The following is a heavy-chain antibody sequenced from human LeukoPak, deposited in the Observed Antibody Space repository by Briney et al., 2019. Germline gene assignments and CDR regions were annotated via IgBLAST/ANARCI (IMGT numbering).Heavy chain of an antibody. CDR1: GFTCSTYA. J-gene: IGHJ3*02. CDR3: ARRGAEVRAFEI. Sequence: PGGSLRLSCAASGFTCSTYAMSWVRQAPGMGPEWVSAIGPGGSTYYADSVKGRFTISRDNSKNTLYLQMNSLRAEDRDVYFCARRGAEVRAFEIWGQGTMVTVSS. CDR2: IGPGGST. V-gene: IGHV3-23*01. D-gene: IGHD4/OR15-4a*01.